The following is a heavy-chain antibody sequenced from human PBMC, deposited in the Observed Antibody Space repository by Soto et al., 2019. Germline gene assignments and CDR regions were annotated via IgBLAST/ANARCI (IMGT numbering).Heavy chain of an antibody. Sequence: SETLSLTCTVSGGSVSSGSYYWSWIRQPPGKGLEWIGYIYYSGSTNYNPSLKSRVTISVDTSKNQFSLNLSSVTAADTAVYYCARRWGDAFDIWGQGTMVTVSS. V-gene: IGHV4-61*01. CDR3: ARRWGDAFDI. CDR2: IYYSGST. D-gene: IGHD1-26*01. CDR1: GGSVSSGSYY. J-gene: IGHJ3*02.